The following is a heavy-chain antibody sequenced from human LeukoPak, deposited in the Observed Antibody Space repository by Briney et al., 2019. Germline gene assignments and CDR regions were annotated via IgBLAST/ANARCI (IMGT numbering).Heavy chain of an antibody. CDR3: ACLSSTVRRAFDI. CDR2: IYYSGTT. V-gene: IGHV4-59*08. CDR1: GGSISSYY. J-gene: IGHJ3*02. Sequence: SETLSLTCTVSGGSISSYYWTWIRQPPGKGLEWGGYIYYSGTTNPNPSLNSRITISVDTTKSQFSLKLSSVTAADTAVYYCACLSSTVRRAFDIWGQETMVTVSS.